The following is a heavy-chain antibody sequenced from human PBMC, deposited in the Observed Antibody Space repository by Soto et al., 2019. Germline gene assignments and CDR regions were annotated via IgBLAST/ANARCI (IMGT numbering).Heavy chain of an antibody. D-gene: IGHD6-19*01. CDR3: AHIVVAGLGYYFDY. CDR1: GFSLSSTRMA. V-gene: IGHV2-5*02. Sequence: QITLKESGPTLVKPTQTLTLTCTFSGFSLSSTRMAVGWIRQPPGKALEWLALFYWDDDKRYSPFLKSRLTIDKDASKNPVVLTMPSMVPVDTARYYCAHIVVAGLGYYFDYWGQGTLVTVSS. J-gene: IGHJ4*02. CDR2: FYWDDDK.